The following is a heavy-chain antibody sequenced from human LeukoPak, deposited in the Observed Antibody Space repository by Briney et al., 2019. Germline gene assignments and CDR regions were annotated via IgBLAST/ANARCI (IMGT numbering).Heavy chain of an antibody. CDR1: GFTVSSNY. J-gene: IGHJ5*02. CDR2: IYSGGST. Sequence: GGSLRLSCAASGFTVSSNYMSWVRQAPGKGLEWVSVIYSGGSTYYADSVKGRFTISRDNSKNTLYLQMNSLRAEDTAVYYCARDSGYDLRHHWGQGTLVTVSS. CDR3: ARDSGYDLRHH. V-gene: IGHV3-53*01. D-gene: IGHD5-12*01.